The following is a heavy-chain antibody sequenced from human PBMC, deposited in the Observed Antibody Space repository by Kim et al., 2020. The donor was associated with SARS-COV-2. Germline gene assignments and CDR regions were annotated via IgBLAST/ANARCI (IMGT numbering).Heavy chain of an antibody. Sequence: SETLSLTCTVSGGSISSSSYYWGWIRQPPGKGLEWIGSIYYSGSTYYNPSLKSRVTISVDTSKNQFSLKLSSVTAADTAVYYCARVSRELLRGSFDYWGQGTLVTVSS. V-gene: IGHV4-39*07. CDR3: ARVSRELLRGSFDY. CDR1: GGSISSSSYY. D-gene: IGHD1-26*01. J-gene: IGHJ4*02. CDR2: IYYSGST.